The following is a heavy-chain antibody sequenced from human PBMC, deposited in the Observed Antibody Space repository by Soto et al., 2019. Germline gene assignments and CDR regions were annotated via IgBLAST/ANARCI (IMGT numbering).Heavy chain of an antibody. CDR1: GFTFSSYS. Sequence: GGSLRLSCAASGFTFSSYSMNWVRQAPGKGLEWVSSISSSSSYIYYADSVKGRFTISRNNAKNSLYLQMNSLRAEVTAVYYCAKAPKVGATSGDYFDYWGQGTLVTVSS. J-gene: IGHJ4*02. CDR3: AKAPKVGATSGDYFDY. V-gene: IGHV3-21*01. CDR2: ISSSSSYI. D-gene: IGHD1-26*01.